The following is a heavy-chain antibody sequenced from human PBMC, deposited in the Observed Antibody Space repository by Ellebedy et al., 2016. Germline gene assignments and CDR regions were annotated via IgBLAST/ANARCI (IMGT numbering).Heavy chain of an antibody. CDR3: ARAQYGSGQRGGFDP. J-gene: IGHJ5*02. Sequence: GGSLRLSCAASGFTFSSYAMHWVRQAPGKGLEWVAVMSYDGSNKYYADSVKGRFTISRDNSKNTLYLQMNSLRGDDTAVYYCARAQYGSGQRGGFDPWGQGTLVTVSS. CDR1: GFTFSSYA. D-gene: IGHD3-10*01. CDR2: MSYDGSNK. V-gene: IGHV3-30*04.